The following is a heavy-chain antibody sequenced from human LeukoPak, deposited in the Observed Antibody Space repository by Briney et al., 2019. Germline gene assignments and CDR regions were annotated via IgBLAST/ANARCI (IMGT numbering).Heavy chain of an antibody. D-gene: IGHD5-12*01. Sequence: GGSLRLSCAAYGFTFSSYWMSWVRQAPGKGLEWVANIKQDGSEKYYVDSVKGRFTISRDNAKNSLYLQMNRLRAEDTAVYYCAREGNRIVATTYEDYWGQGTLVTVSS. CDR1: GFTFSSYW. CDR2: IKQDGSEK. V-gene: IGHV3-7*01. J-gene: IGHJ4*02. CDR3: AREGNRIVATTYEDY.